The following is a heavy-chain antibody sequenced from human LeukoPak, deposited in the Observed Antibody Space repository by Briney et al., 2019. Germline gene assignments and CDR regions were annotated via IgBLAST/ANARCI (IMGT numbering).Heavy chain of an antibody. CDR1: GYTFTSYG. CDR3: ARDSPLYNWNDVASYYYYGMDV. D-gene: IGHD1-1*01. CDR2: ISAYNGNT. V-gene: IGHV1-18*01. J-gene: IGHJ6*02. Sequence: ASVKVSCKASGYTFTSYGISWVRQATGQGLEWMGWISAYNGNTNYAQKLQGRVTMTTDTSTSTAYMELRSLRSDDTAVYYCARDSPLYNWNDVASYYYYGMDVWGQGTTVTVSS.